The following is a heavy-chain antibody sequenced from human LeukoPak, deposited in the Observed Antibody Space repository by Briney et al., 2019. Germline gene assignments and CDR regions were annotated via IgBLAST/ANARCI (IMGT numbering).Heavy chain of an antibody. J-gene: IGHJ3*02. Sequence: SVKVSCKASGGTFSSYAISWVRQAPGQGLEWMGGIIPIFGTANYAQKFQGRVTITTDESTSAAYMELSSLRSEDTAVYYCARDSRGGGDAFDIWGQGTMVTVSS. CDR2: IIPIFGTA. V-gene: IGHV1-69*05. CDR3: ARDSRGGGDAFDI. D-gene: IGHD3-16*01. CDR1: GGTFSSYA.